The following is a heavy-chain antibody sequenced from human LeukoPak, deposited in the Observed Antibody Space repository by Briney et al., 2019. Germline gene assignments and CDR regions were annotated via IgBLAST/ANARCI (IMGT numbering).Heavy chain of an antibody. CDR3: AIPHYYDSSGYYSAPGLRSYYYMDV. D-gene: IGHD3-22*01. V-gene: IGHV1-69*13. Sequence: ASVKVSCKASGGTFSSYAISWVRQAPGQGLEWMGGIIPIFGTANYAQRFQGRVTITVDESTSTAYMELSSLRSEDTAVYYCAIPHYYDSSGYYSAPGLRSYYYMDVWGKGTTVTVSS. J-gene: IGHJ6*03. CDR1: GGTFSSYA. CDR2: IIPIFGTA.